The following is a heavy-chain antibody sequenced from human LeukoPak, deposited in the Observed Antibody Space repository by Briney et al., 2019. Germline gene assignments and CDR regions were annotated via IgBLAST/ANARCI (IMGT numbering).Heavy chain of an antibody. CDR1: GYTFTGYY. V-gene: IGHV1-2*02. CDR3: ARGKVVLDP. D-gene: IGHD2-2*01. J-gene: IGHJ5*02. CDR2: INPNSGAT. Sequence: ASVKVSCKASGYTFTGYYIHWVRQAPGQGLEWMAWINPNSGATNYAQKFQGRVSMTRDTSISTAYMALSRLTSDDTAVYYCARGKVVLDPWGQGTLVTVSS.